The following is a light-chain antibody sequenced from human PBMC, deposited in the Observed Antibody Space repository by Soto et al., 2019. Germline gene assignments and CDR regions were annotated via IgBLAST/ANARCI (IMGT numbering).Light chain of an antibody. J-gene: IGKJ1*01. CDR2: AAS. CDR3: QQSYGTPRT. CDR1: QTISTY. Sequence: DIQMTQSPSYLSASVGDRVTITCRASQTISTYLNWYQQKPGKAPNVVVYAASTLQRGVPSRFSGSGSGTDFTITISSLQPEELATYYCQQSYGTPRTLGHGTKVDLK. V-gene: IGKV1-39*01.